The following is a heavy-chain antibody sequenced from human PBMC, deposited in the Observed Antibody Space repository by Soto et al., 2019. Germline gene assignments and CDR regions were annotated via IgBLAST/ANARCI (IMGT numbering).Heavy chain of an antibody. J-gene: IGHJ6*02. CDR1: GYTFTSYA. CDR3: ARTRLWFGDPHLYGMDV. D-gene: IGHD3-10*01. V-gene: IGHV1-3*01. Sequence: ASVKVSCKASGYTFTSYAMHWVRQAPGRRLEWMGWINAGNGNTKYSQKFQGRVTITRDTSASTAYMELSSLRSEDTAVYYCARTRLWFGDPHLYGMDVWGQGTTVTVSS. CDR2: INAGNGNT.